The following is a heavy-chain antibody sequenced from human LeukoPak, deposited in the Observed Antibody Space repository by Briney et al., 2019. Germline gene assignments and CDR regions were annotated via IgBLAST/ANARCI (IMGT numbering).Heavy chain of an antibody. CDR1: GYTFTRNA. D-gene: IGHD2-15*01. J-gene: IGHJ4*02. CDR2: IYTHNGDT. Sequence: ASVKVSCKTSGYTFTRNAVHWVRQAPGQRLEWMGYIYTHNGDTKYSQKFQGRVTPTRDTSASTVYVELSSLTSEDTAVYYCGRGGSSGVDYWGQGTLVTVSS. V-gene: IGHV1-3*04. CDR3: GRGGSSGVDY.